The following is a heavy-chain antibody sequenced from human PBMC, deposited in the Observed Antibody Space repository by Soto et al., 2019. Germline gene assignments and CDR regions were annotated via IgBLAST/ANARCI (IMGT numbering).Heavy chain of an antibody. Sequence: ASVKVSCKASGYTFTSYYMHWVRQAPGQGLEWMGIINPSGGSTSYAQKFQGRVTMTRDTSTSTVYMELSSLRSEDTAVYYCARVFPPRTGTTGGYYYYGMAVWGQGTTVTVSS. V-gene: IGHV1-46*01. CDR3: ARVFPPRTGTTGGYYYYGMAV. J-gene: IGHJ6*02. CDR2: INPSGGST. CDR1: GYTFTSYY. D-gene: IGHD1-1*01.